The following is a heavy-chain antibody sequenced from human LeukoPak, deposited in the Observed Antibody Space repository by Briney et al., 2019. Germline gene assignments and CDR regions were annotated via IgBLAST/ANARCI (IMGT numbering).Heavy chain of an antibody. CDR3: AKFSRDSQTKDYGDYFDY. Sequence: PGGSLRLSCAASGFTFSSYAINWVRLAPGKGLEWVSGISGSGGSTYYADSVKGRFTISRDNSKNTLYLQMNSLRAEDTAVYYCAKFSRDSQTKDYGDYFDYWGQGTLVTVSS. CDR1: GFTFSSYA. CDR2: ISGSGGST. V-gene: IGHV3-23*01. D-gene: IGHD4-17*01. J-gene: IGHJ4*02.